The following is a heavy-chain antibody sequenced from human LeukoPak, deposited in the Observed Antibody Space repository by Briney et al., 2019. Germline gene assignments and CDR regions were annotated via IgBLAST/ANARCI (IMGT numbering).Heavy chain of an antibody. CDR1: GFTFSNAW. J-gene: IGHJ4*02. Sequence: GGSLRLSCAASGFTFSNAWMSWVRQAPGKGLEWVGRIKSKTDGGATDYAAPVKGRFTISRDDSKNTLYLQMNSLKTEDTAVYYCTTDYGDYGGSVYWGQGTLVTVSS. CDR2: IKSKTDGGAT. V-gene: IGHV3-15*01. CDR3: TTDYGDYGGSVY. D-gene: IGHD4-17*01.